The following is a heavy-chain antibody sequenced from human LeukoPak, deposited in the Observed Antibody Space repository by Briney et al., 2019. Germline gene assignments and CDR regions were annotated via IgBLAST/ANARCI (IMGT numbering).Heavy chain of an antibody. CDR1: GFTFSSYA. CDR3: AREGVQYYGSGSYYGRWFDP. J-gene: IGHJ5*02. CDR2: IAYNGSNK. V-gene: IGHV3-30*04. D-gene: IGHD3-10*01. Sequence: GRSLRLSCAASGFTFSSYAMHWVRQAAGKGLEGVAGIAYNGSNKFYADSVKGRFTISRDNSKNTLYLQMNSLRAEDTAVYYCAREGVQYYGSGSYYGRWFDPCGQGTLVTVSS.